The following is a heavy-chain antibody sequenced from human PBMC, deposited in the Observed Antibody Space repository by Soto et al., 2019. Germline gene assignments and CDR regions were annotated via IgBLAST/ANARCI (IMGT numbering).Heavy chain of an antibody. D-gene: IGHD6-19*01. V-gene: IGHV1-69*13. Sequence: SVKVSCKASGGTFTNYAISWVRQAPGQGLEWMGGIIPMFGSTKYAQKFQGRVTITADESTSTAYMELSSLRSEDTAVYYCARDRFSSGWYGPDYWGQGTLVTVSS. CDR1: GGTFTNYA. J-gene: IGHJ4*02. CDR3: ARDRFSSGWYGPDY. CDR2: IIPMFGST.